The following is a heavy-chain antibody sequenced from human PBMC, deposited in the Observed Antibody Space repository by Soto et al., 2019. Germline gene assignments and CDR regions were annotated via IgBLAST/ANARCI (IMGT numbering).Heavy chain of an antibody. Sequence: QVQLMQSGAEVKKPGASVKVSCKASGDTFTDYHIHWVRQAPGQGLEWMGTTNPSGGHTTYAQHFLGRVTMTRDTSTSTLYMELTSLTSDATAVYYCARGGHVVVVTAALDYWGQGTLVTVSS. J-gene: IGHJ4*02. CDR3: ARGGHVVVVTAALDY. V-gene: IGHV1-46*01. CDR2: TNPSGGHT. D-gene: IGHD2-21*02. CDR1: GDTFTDYH.